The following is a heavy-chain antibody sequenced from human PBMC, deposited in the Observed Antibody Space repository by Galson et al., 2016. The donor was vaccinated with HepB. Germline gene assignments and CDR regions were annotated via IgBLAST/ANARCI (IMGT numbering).Heavy chain of an antibody. J-gene: IGHJ1*01. V-gene: IGHV4-31*11. Sequence: TLSLTCAVSGGSISSGGYYWSWIRQHPGKGLEWIGYIFYSGSSYYNPSLKSRVTISVDTSKNQLSLKLSSVTAADAAVYYRTSGLVRGVIGFWGQGFLVSVSS. CDR2: IFYSGSS. CDR3: TSGLVRGVIGF. D-gene: IGHD3-10*01. CDR1: GGSISSGGYY.